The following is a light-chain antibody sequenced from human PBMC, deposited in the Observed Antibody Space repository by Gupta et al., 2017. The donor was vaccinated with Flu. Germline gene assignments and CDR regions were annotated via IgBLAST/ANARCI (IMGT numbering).Light chain of an antibody. CDR1: QSVLYSSNNKNY. J-gene: IGKJ2*04. CDR3: QQYYSTLWS. V-gene: IGKV4-1*01. CDR2: WAS. Sequence: DIVMTQSPDSLAVSLGERATINCKSSQSVLYSSNNKNYLAWYQQKPGQPPKLLIYWASTRESGVPDRFSGSGSGTDFTLTISSLQAEEVAVYYCQQYYSTLWSFGQGTXLEIK.